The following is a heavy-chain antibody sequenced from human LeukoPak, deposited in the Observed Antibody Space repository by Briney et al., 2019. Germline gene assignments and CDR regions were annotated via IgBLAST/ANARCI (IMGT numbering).Heavy chain of an antibody. J-gene: IGHJ6*02. V-gene: IGHV4-59*08. CDR1: GGSISSYY. D-gene: IGHD3-3*01. Sequence: SETLSLICTVSGGSISSYYWSWIRQPPGKGLEWIGYIYYSGSTNYNPSLKSRVTISVDTSKNQFSLKLSSVTAADTAVYYCARHLYDFWSGYSYYYYYYGMDVWGQGTTVTVSS. CDR2: IYYSGST. CDR3: ARHLYDFWSGYSYYYYYYGMDV.